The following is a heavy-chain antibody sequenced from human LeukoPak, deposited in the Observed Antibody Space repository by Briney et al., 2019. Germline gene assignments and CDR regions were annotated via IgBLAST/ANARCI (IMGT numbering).Heavy chain of an antibody. CDR3: ARRRRATPILFDY. CDR1: VGSLRSINYC. Sequence: PLGTLSLTCTVSVGSLRSINYCWGCARHHPGRGRGWIGSIYYSGSTYYNPSLKSRVTISVDTSKNEFSLKLSSVTAADTAVYYCARRRRATPILFDYWGQGTLVTVSS. CDR2: IYYSGST. D-gene: IGHD5-12*01. V-gene: IGHV4-39*01. J-gene: IGHJ4*02.